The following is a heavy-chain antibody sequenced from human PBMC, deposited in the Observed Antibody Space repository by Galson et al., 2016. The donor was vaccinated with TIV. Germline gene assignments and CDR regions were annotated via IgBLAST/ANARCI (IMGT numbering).Heavy chain of an antibody. CDR3: ATALAYYYDSNGHLGGHYFDY. CDR2: VNHGGSA. CDR1: GGSFNYYF. D-gene: IGHD3-22*01. V-gene: IGHV4-34*01. J-gene: IGHJ4*02. Sequence: TLSLTCAVYGGSFNYYFWSWIRQSPGKGLEWIGEVNHGGSANYNPSLKSRVSISVDTSKSQFSLNLNSATAADTAVYYCATALAYYYDSNGHLGGHYFDYWGQGTLVTVSS.